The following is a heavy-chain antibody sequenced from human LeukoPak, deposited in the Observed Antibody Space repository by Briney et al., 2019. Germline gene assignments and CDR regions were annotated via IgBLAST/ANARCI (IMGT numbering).Heavy chain of an antibody. D-gene: IGHD4-17*01. CDR1: GFSLSTRGLG. V-gene: IGHV2-5*01. J-gene: IGHJ4*02. Sequence: SGPTLVNPTQPLTLTCSLSGFSLSTRGLGVGWIRQPPEEAPEWLALLYWYNTYLYSPSLRRTLTITNDTSKNQVVFTMPNMDPVDTATYYCAHYGDYRFMYYFDYWGQGTLVTVSS. CDR2: LYWYNTY. CDR3: AHYGDYRFMYYFDY.